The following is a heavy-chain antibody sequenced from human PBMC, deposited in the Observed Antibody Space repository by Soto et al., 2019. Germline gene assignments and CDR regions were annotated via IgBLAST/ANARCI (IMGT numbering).Heavy chain of an antibody. CDR1: GSTFSSYA. CDR2: ISGSGGST. D-gene: IGHD3-9*01. Sequence: EVQLLESGGGLVQPGGYLRLSCAASGSTFSSYAMSWVRQAPGKGLEWVSAISGSGGSTYYADSVKGRFTISRDNSKNTLYLQMNSLRAEDTAVYYCAKGPGGLTGYYYFDFWGQGTLVTVSS. J-gene: IGHJ4*02. CDR3: AKGPGGLTGYYYFDF. V-gene: IGHV3-23*01.